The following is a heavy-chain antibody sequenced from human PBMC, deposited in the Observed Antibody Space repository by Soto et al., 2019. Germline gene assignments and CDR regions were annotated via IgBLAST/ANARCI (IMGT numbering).Heavy chain of an antibody. Sequence: QVQLQESGPGLVKPSETLSLTCTVSGGSVSSGSYYWSWIRQPPGKGLEWIGYIYYSGSTNYNPSRKSRVTISVDTSKNQFSLKLSSVTAADTAVYYCARVTIVGGFDPWGQGTLVTVSS. J-gene: IGHJ5*02. CDR2: IYYSGST. V-gene: IGHV4-61*01. CDR3: ARVTIVGGFDP. CDR1: GGSVSSGSYY. D-gene: IGHD1-26*01.